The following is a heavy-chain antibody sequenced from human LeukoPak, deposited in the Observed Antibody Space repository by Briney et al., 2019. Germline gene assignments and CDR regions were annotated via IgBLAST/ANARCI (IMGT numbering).Heavy chain of an antibody. D-gene: IGHD3-22*01. J-gene: IGHJ4*02. CDR1: GYTFTTNY. CDR2: FNPSGGST. V-gene: IGHV1-46*01. CDR3: ARHRLGDSSGYYFDY. Sequence: ASVKVSCKTSGYTFTTNYIHRVRQPPGQGLEWMGRFNPSGGSTRYAQKFQGRVTMTRDTSTSTVYMELSSLRSEDTAVYYCARHRLGDSSGYYFDYWGQGTLVTVSS.